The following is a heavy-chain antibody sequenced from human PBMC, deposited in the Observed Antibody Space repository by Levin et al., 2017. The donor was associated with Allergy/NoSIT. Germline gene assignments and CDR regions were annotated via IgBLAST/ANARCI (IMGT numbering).Heavy chain of an antibody. D-gene: IGHD3-10*01. Sequence: GESLKISCAASGFTFSSYAMSWVRQAPGKGLEWVSSFSGSGGSTYYADSVKGRFTISRDNSKNTLYLQMNSLRAEDTAVYYCAKVWFGEFSYFDYWGKGILVTVSP. CDR1: GFTFSSYA. J-gene: IGHJ4*02. CDR3: AKVWFGEFSYFDY. V-gene: IGHV3-23*01. CDR2: FSGSGGST.